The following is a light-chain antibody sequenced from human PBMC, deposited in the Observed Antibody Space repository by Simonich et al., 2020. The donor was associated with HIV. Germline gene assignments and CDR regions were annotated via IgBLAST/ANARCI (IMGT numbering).Light chain of an antibody. V-gene: IGLV2-14*01. J-gene: IGLJ3*02. Sequence: QSALTQPVSVSGSPGQSITISCTGTSSDVGGYKYVSWYQQHPGQAPKLMIYDFRKRPSGVSNRFSGSKSGNTASLTISGLQAEDEADYYCGSYTSSGTWVFGGGTKLTVL. CDR2: DFR. CDR1: SSDVGGYKY. CDR3: GSYTSSGTWV.